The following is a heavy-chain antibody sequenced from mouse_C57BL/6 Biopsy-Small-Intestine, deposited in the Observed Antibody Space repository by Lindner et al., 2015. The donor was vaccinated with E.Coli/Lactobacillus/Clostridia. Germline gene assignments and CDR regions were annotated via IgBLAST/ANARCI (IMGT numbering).Heavy chain of an antibody. CDR3: ARRVDYYAMDY. V-gene: IGHV1-78*01. D-gene: IGHD1-1*01. CDR2: IYPRDGST. Sequence: VQLQESGAELVKPGASVKISCKVSGYTFTDHTIHWMKQRPEQGLEWIGYIYPRDGSTKYNEKFKGKATLTADKSPSTAYMQLNSLTSEDSAVYFCARRVDYYAMDYWGQGTSVTVSS. J-gene: IGHJ4*01. CDR1: GYTFTDHT.